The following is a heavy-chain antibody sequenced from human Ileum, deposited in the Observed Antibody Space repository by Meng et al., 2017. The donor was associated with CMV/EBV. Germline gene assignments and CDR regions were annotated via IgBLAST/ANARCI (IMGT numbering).Heavy chain of an antibody. CDR3: ARDMSYGTYGMDV. CDR1: GFTFSSYS. J-gene: IGHJ6*02. Sequence: GESLKISCAASGFTFSSYSMNWVRQAPGKGLEWVAVISYDGSNKYYADSVKGRFTISRDNSKNTLYLQMNSLRAEDTAVYYCARDMSYGTYGMDVWGQGTTVTVSS. CDR2: ISYDGSNK. V-gene: IGHV3-30*03. D-gene: IGHD1-26*01.